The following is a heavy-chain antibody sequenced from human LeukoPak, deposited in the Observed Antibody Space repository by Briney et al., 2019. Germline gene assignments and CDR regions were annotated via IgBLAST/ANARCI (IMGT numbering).Heavy chain of an antibody. Sequence: GGSLRLSCAASGFTISSYAMSWVRQAPGKGLEWVSAISGSGGSTYYADSVKGRFTISRDNSKNTLYLQMNSLRAEDTAVYYCANGRYSGYDFIGYWGQGTLVTVSS. CDR3: ANGRYSGYDFIGY. J-gene: IGHJ4*02. CDR1: GFTISSYA. D-gene: IGHD5-12*01. CDR2: ISGSGGST. V-gene: IGHV3-23*01.